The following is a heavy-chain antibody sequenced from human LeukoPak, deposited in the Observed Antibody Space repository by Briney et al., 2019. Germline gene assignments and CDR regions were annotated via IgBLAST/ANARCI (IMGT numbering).Heavy chain of an antibody. Sequence: GGSLRLSCAASGFTFSTKAVSWVRQAPGKGLEWVSAITSGGGTYYADSVKGRFTISRDNSKNTLYLQMNSLRGEDTAVYYCAKDREGTIADYFDYWGQGTLVTVSS. V-gene: IGHV3-23*01. CDR3: AKDREGTIADYFDY. CDR2: ITSGGGT. J-gene: IGHJ4*02. D-gene: IGHD1-7*01. CDR1: GFTFSTKA.